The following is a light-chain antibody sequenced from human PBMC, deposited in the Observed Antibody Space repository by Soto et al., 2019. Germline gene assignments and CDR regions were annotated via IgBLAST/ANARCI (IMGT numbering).Light chain of an antibody. Sequence: EIVLTQSPGTLSLSPGERATLCCRASQSVSSIYFAWYQQKLGQAPRXLIYGVSSRDTGIPERFSGSGAGTDCTRTISRLEPEDSAVDYCEQYGSSTRTFGQGTKVDIK. CDR1: QSVSSIY. CDR3: EQYGSSTRT. V-gene: IGKV3-20*01. J-gene: IGKJ1*01. CDR2: GVS.